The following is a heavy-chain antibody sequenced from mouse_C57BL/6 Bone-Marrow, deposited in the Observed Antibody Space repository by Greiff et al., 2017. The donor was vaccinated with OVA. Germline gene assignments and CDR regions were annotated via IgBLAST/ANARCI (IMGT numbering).Heavy chain of an antibody. Sequence: QVQLQQSGAELARPGASVKLSCKASGYTFTSSGIRWVKQRTGQGLEWIGEIYPRSGTTYYNEKFKGKATLTADKSSSTAYMELRSLTSEDSAVYVCAIYDGDYGYWYFDVWGTGTTVTVSS. D-gene: IGHD2-3*01. J-gene: IGHJ1*03. CDR3: AIYDGDYGYWYFDV. V-gene: IGHV1-81*01. CDR1: GYTFTSSG. CDR2: IYPRSGTT.